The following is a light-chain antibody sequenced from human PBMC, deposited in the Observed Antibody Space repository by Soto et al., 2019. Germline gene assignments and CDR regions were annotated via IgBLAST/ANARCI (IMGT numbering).Light chain of an antibody. CDR3: QHYNNWTPWT. V-gene: IGKV3-15*01. CDR2: GAS. CDR1: QSVSSN. J-gene: IGKJ1*01. Sequence: EIVLTQSPATLSVSNGDRATFSCRASQSVSSNLAWYQQKPGQAPRLLIYGASIRATGIPARFSGSGSGTEFTLTISTLQSEDFAIYYCQHYNNWTPWTFGQGTKVDTK.